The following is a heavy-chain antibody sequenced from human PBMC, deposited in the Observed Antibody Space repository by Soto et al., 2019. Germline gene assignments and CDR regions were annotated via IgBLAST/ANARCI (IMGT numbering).Heavy chain of an antibody. CDR2: VWYDGRNK. CDR3: VRAAGYSGNDYVYYYGMDV. D-gene: IGHD5-12*01. Sequence: QVQLVESGGGVVQPGRSLRLSCAASGFTFSTYGMHLVRQAPGKGLEWVALVWYDGRNKDYADSVKGRFTISRDNSKNTLYMQMNSLRDEDTAVYYCVRAAGYSGNDYVYYYGMDVWGQGTTVTVSS. J-gene: IGHJ6*02. CDR1: GFTFSTYG. V-gene: IGHV3-33*01.